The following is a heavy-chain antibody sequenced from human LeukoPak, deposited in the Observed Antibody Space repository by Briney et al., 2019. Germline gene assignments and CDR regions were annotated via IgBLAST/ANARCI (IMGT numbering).Heavy chain of an antibody. CDR2: ISGSGGST. D-gene: IGHD6-19*01. J-gene: IGHJ4*02. CDR3: AKIGGSSAFNFDY. CDR1: GFTFSGYS. V-gene: IGHV3-23*01. Sequence: GGSLRLSCVASGFTFSGYSMSWVRQAPGKGLEWVSAISGSGGSTYYADSVKGRFTISRDNSKNTLYLQMNSLRAEDTAVYYCAKIGGSSAFNFDYWGQGTLVTVSS.